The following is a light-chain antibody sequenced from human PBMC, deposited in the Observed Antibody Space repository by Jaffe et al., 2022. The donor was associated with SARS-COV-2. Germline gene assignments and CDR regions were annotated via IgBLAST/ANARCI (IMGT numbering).Light chain of an antibody. CDR3: QQYSSSPRT. J-gene: IGKJ2*01. V-gene: IGKV3-20*01. Sequence: EIVLTQSPGTLSLSPGERATLSCRASQNVNTRYLAWYQQKPGQAPRLLIYGASSRATGIPDRISGSGSGTDFTLTISRLEPEDFGVYYCQQYSSSPRTFGQGTRLEIK. CDR2: GAS. CDR1: QNVNTRY.